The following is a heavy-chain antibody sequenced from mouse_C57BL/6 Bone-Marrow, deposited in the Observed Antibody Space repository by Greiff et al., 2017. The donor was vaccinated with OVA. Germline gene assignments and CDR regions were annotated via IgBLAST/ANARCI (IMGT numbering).Heavy chain of an antibody. CDR3: ARGYYGSLDY. V-gene: IGHV1-76*01. CDR1: GYTFTDYY. D-gene: IGHD1-1*01. J-gene: IGHJ2*01. CDR2: IYPGSGNT. Sequence: VQGVESGAELVRPGASVKLSCKASGYTFTDYYINWVKQRPGQGLEWIARIYPGSGNTYYNEKFKCKATLTAEKSSSTAYMQLSSLTSEDSAVYFCARGYYGSLDYWGQGTTLTVSS.